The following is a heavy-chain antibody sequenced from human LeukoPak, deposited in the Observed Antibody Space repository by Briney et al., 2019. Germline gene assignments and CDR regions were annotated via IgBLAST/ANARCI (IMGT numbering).Heavy chain of an antibody. D-gene: IGHD1-7*01. CDR3: XRELELQIDY. J-gene: IGHJ4*02. V-gene: IGHV4-30-4*01. CDR2: IYYSGST. Sequence: SETLSLTCTVSGGSISSGDYYWSWIRQPPGKGLEWIGYIYYSGSTYYNPSLKSRVTISVDTSKNQFSLKLSSVTAADTAVYYCXRELELQIDYWGQGTLVTVSS. CDR1: GGSISSGDYY.